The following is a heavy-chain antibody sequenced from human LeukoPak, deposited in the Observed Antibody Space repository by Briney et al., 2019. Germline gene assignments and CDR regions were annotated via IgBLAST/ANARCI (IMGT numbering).Heavy chain of an antibody. CDR2: INHSGST. V-gene: IGHV4-34*01. CDR3: ARGHLVATLRGGDYAYYFDY. CDR1: GGSFSGYY. Sequence: SETLSLTCAVYGGSFSGYYWSWIRQPPGKGLEWIGEINHSGSTNYNPSLKSRVTISVDTSKNQFSLKLSSVTAADTAVYYCARGHLVATLRGGDYAYYFDYWGQGTLVTVSS. D-gene: IGHD5-12*01. J-gene: IGHJ4*02.